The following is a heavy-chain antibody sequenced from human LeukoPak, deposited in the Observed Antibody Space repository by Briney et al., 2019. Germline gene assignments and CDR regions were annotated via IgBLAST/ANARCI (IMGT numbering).Heavy chain of an antibody. J-gene: IGHJ3*02. CDR3: ARDLYYYDSSGYSLGAFDI. Sequence: GGSLRLSCAASGFTFSSYAMSWVRQAPGKGLEWVSANSGSGGSTYYADSVKGRFTISRDNSKNTLYLQMNSLRAEDTAVYYCARDLYYYDSSGYSLGAFDIWGQGTMVTVSS. CDR1: GFTFSSYA. CDR2: NSGSGGST. D-gene: IGHD3-22*01. V-gene: IGHV3-23*01.